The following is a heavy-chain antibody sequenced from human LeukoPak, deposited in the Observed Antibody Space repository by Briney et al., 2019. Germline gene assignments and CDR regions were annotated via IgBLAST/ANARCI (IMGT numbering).Heavy chain of an antibody. CDR1: GFTFSGSA. CDR3: ATRYASGPIADY. Sequence: PGGSLRLSCAASGFTFSGSAMHWVRQASGKGLEWVGRIRSKANSYATAYAASVKGRFTISRDDSKNTAYLQMNSLRAEDTALYYCATRYASGPIADYWGQGTLVTVSS. CDR2: IRSKANSYAT. D-gene: IGHD3-10*01. J-gene: IGHJ4*02. V-gene: IGHV3-73*01.